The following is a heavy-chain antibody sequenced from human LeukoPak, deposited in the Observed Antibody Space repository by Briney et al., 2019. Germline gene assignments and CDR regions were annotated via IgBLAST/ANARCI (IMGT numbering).Heavy chain of an antibody. CDR2: ISSSSSYI. Sequence: GGSLRLSCAASGFTFSSYSMNWVRQAPGKGLEWVSSISSSSSYIYYADSVKGRFTISRDNAKNTLYLQMNSLRAEDMAVYYCARGDGYGMDYWGQGTRVTVSS. CDR3: ARGDGYGMDY. CDR1: GFTFSSYS. J-gene: IGHJ4*02. V-gene: IGHV3-21*01. D-gene: IGHD5-24*01.